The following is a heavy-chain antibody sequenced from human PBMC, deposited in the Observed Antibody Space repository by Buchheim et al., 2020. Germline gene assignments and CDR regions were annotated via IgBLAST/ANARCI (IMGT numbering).Heavy chain of an antibody. CDR2: INPSGGST. CDR3: ARGARYDSSRPHHFDY. Sequence: QVQLLQSGAEVKKPGASVKVSCKASGYTFTSYYMHWVLQAPGQVLEWMGIINPSGGSTIYAQKFQGRVTMTRDTSTSTGYMELSSLRYEDTAVYYCARGARYDSSRPHHFDYWGQGTL. J-gene: IGHJ4*02. CDR1: GYTFTSYY. D-gene: IGHD3-22*01. V-gene: IGHV1-46*03.